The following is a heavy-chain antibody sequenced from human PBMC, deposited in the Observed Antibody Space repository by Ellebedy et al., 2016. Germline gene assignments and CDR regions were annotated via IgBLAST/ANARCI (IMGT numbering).Heavy chain of an antibody. CDR3: ARDVYDILTGYYGGGPAGDY. J-gene: IGHJ4*02. CDR1: GFTFSSYS. V-gene: IGHV3-21*01. Sequence: GESLKISXAASGFTFSSYSMNWVRQAPGKGLEWVSSISSSSSYIYYADSVKGRFTISRDNAKNSLYLQMNSLRAEDTAVYYCARDVYDILTGYYGGGPAGDYWGQGTLVTVSS. CDR2: ISSSSSYI. D-gene: IGHD3-9*01.